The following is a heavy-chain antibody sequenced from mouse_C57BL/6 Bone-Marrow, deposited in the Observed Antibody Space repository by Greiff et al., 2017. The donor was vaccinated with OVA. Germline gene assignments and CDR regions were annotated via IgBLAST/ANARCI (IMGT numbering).Heavy chain of an antibody. CDR3: ARQSYGSSYVFDY. CDR2: ISNGGGST. J-gene: IGHJ2*01. CDR1: GFTFSDYY. Sequence: DVKLVESGGGLVQPGGSLKLSCAASGFTFSDYYMYWVRQTPEKRLEWVAYISNGGGSTYYPDTVKGRFTISRDNAKNTLYLQMSRLKSEDTAMYYCARQSYGSSYVFDYWGQGTTLTVSS. V-gene: IGHV5-12*01. D-gene: IGHD1-1*01.